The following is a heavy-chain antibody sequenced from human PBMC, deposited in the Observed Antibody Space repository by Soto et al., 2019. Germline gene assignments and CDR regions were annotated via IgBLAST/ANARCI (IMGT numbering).Heavy chain of an antibody. CDR1: GGTFSSYT. CDR3: ARDPRYCSSTSCYADQYNWFDP. D-gene: IGHD2-2*01. J-gene: IGHJ5*02. V-gene: IGHV1-69*04. CDR2: IIPILGIA. Sequence: SVEVSCKASGGTFSSYTISWVRQAPGQGLEWMGRIIPILGIANYAQKFQGRVTITADKSTSTAYMELSSLRSEDTAVYYCARDPRYCSSTSCYADQYNWFDPWGQGTLVTVSS.